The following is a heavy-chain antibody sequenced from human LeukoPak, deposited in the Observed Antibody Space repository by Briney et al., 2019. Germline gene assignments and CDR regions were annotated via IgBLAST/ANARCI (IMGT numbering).Heavy chain of an antibody. Sequence: SETLSLTCAVYGGSFSGYYWSWIRQPPGKGLEWIGEIKHSGSTNYNPSLKTRVPISVDKSKNQFSLTLSSATAPDTAVYYCARGGTFYVPTWFDPCGQGTLVTVSS. CDR1: GGSFSGYY. CDR2: IKHSGST. J-gene: IGHJ5*02. CDR3: ARGGTFYVPTWFDP. V-gene: IGHV4-34*01. D-gene: IGHD1-14*01.